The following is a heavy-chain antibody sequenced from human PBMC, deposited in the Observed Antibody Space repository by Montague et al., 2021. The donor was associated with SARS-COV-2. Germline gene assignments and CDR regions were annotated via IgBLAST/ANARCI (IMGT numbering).Heavy chain of an antibody. Sequence: SETLSLTCTVSGGSSSSDYWSWIRQPPGKGLEWIGYISYSGSTTYNPSLKSRVTISVDTSKNQFSLKLSSVTAADTAVYYCARRELFGADDAFDIWGQGTMVTVSS. V-gene: IGHV4-59*01. J-gene: IGHJ3*02. D-gene: IGHD3-3*01. CDR1: GGSSSSDY. CDR2: ISYSGST. CDR3: ARRELFGADDAFDI.